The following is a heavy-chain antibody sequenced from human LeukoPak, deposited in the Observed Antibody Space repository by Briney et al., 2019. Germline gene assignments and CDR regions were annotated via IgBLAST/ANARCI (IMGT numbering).Heavy chain of an antibody. CDR1: GYTFTGYY. CDR2: INPNSGGT. D-gene: IGHD6-13*01. Sequence: ASVKVSCRASGYTFTGYYMHWVRQAPGQGLEWMGWINPNSGGTSYAQKFQGRVTMTRDTSISTAYMELSRLRSDDTAVYYCARATRGLLPNIAAAVYYFDFWGQGTLVTVSS. J-gene: IGHJ4*02. CDR3: ARATRGLLPNIAAAVYYFDF. V-gene: IGHV1-2*02.